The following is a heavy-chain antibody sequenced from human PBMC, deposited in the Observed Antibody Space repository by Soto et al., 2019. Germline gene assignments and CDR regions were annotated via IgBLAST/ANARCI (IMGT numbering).Heavy chain of an antibody. CDR3: AREGLLWFGESAGRDY. J-gene: IGHJ4*02. Sequence: GGSLRLSCAASGFTFSSYSMNWVRQAPGKGLEWVSYISSSSSTIYYADSVKGRFTISRDNAKNSLYLQMNSLRAEDTAVYYCAREGLLWFGESAGRDYWGQGTLVTVSS. D-gene: IGHD3-10*01. V-gene: IGHV3-48*01. CDR1: GFTFSSYS. CDR2: ISSSSSTI.